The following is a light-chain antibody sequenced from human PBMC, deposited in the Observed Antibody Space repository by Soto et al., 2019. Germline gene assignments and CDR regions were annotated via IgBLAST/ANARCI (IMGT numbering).Light chain of an antibody. J-gene: IGKJ2*01. CDR2: SAS. CDR1: QSVNGNY. CDR3: QQYGSSFRYT. Sequence: EIVLTQSPGTLSLPPGERATLSCRASQSVNGNYLTWYQQKPGQAPRLLIYSASRRATGIPDRFSGSGSGTDFTLTISRLEPEDFAVYYCQQYGSSFRYTFGQGTKLEIK. V-gene: IGKV3-20*01.